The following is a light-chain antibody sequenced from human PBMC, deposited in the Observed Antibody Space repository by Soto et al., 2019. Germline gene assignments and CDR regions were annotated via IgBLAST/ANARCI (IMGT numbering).Light chain of an antibody. J-gene: IGKJ1*01. CDR2: WAS. CDR3: QQYDSTPWT. V-gene: IGKV4-1*01. CDR1: QSVLYSSNHKNY. Sequence: DIVMTQSPDSLAVSLGERATINCKSSQSVLYSSNHKNYLAWYQQKPGQPPKLLIYWASTRESGVPDRFSGSGSGTDFTLTISSLQAEDVAVYYCQQYDSTPWTFGQGTKVEIK.